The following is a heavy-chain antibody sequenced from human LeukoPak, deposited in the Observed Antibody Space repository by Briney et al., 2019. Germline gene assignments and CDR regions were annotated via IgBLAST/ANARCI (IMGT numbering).Heavy chain of an antibody. CDR1: GGSISSSNW. V-gene: IGHV4-4*02. Sequence: PSETLSLTCAVSGGSISSSNWWSWVRQPPGKGLEWIGEIYHSGSTNYNPSLKSRVTISVDKSKNQFSLKLSSVTAADTAVYYCASRRVYYYDSSGYSNYNWFDPWGQGTLVTVSS. D-gene: IGHD3-22*01. CDR3: ASRRVYYYDSSGYSNYNWFDP. CDR2: IYHSGST. J-gene: IGHJ5*02.